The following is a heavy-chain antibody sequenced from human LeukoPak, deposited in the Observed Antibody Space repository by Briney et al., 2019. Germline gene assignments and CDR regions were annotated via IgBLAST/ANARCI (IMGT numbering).Heavy chain of an antibody. CDR2: INHNGST. CDR1: GGSFSGYY. CDR3: ARGGSSWYDAFDI. J-gene: IGHJ3*02. D-gene: IGHD6-13*01. V-gene: IGHV4-34*01. Sequence: SETLSLTCAVYGGSFSGYYWSWIRQPPGKGLEWIGEINHNGSTNYNPSLKSRVTISVDTSKNQFSLKLSSVTAADTAGYYCARGGSSWYDAFDIWGQGTMVAVSS.